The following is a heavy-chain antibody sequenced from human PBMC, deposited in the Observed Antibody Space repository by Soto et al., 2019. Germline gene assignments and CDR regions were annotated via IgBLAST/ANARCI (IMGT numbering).Heavy chain of an antibody. CDR3: AKGVGDFWSGYPVYYFDY. D-gene: IGHD3-3*01. CDR1: GFTFSSYA. CDR2: ISGSGGST. Sequence: GGSLRLSCAASGFTFSSYAMSWVRQAPGKGLEWVSAISGSGGSTYYADSVKGRFTISRDNSKNRLYLQMNSLRAEDTAVYYCAKGVGDFWSGYPVYYFDYWGQGTLVTVSS. J-gene: IGHJ4*02. V-gene: IGHV3-23*01.